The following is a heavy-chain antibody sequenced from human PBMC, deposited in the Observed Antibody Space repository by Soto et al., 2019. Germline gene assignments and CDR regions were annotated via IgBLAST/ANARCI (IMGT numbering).Heavy chain of an antibody. J-gene: IGHJ4*02. Sequence: QVQLQESGPGLVKPSETLSLTCAVSGGSINGHFCGWFRQPPGKGLEWIGYTHYSEDTDYNPSLKSRVTISLDSSNNQFSLRLSSVTAADTAVYYCATGGGWLTDYWGQGTLVTVSS. V-gene: IGHV4-59*11. D-gene: IGHD3-16*01. CDR1: GGSINGHF. CDR3: ATGGGWLTDY. CDR2: THYSEDT.